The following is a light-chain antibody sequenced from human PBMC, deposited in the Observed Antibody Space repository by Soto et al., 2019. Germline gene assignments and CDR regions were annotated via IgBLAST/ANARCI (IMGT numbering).Light chain of an antibody. CDR1: SSDVGGYNY. CDR3: SSYTSSSTLV. J-gene: IGLJ2*01. CDR2: DVS. Sequence: QAVVTQPASVSGSPGQSITISCTGTSSDVGGYNYVSWYQQHPGKAPILMIYDVSNRPSGVSNRFSGPKSGNTASLTISGLQAEDEADYYCSSYTSSSTLVFGGGTKLTVL. V-gene: IGLV2-14*01.